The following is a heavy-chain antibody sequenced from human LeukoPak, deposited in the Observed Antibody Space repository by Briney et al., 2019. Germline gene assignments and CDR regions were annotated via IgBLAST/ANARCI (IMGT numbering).Heavy chain of an antibody. D-gene: IGHD2-15*01. J-gene: IGHJ4*02. CDR1: GGSFSGYY. CDR2: INHSGST. V-gene: IGHV4-34*01. Sequence: SETLSLTCAVYGGSFSGYYWSWIRQPPGKGLEWIGEINHSGSTNYNPSLKSRVTISVDTSKNQFSLELSSVTAADTAVYYCTSRVLGYCSGGSCYHHNYWGQGTLVTVSS. CDR3: TSRVLGYCSGGSCYHHNY.